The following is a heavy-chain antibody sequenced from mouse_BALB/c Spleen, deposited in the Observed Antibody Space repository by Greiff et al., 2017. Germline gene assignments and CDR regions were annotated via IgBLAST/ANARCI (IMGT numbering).Heavy chain of an antibody. CDR3: ARDRGIYYGKYYYAMDY. CDR2: IRNKANGYTT. Sequence: EVKLVESGGGLVQPGGSLRLSCATSGFTFTDYYMSWVRQPPGKALEWLGFIRNKANGYTTEYSASVKGRFTISRDNSQSILYLQMNTLRAEDSATYYCARDRGIYYGKYYYAMDYWGQGTSVTVSS. D-gene: IGHD2-1*01. CDR1: GFTFTDYY. J-gene: IGHJ4*01. V-gene: IGHV7-3*02.